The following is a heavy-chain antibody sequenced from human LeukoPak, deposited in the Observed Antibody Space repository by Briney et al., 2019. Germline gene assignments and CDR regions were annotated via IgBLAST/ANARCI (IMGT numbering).Heavy chain of an antibody. V-gene: IGHV3-30*03. D-gene: IGHD3-22*01. CDR3: ATDGWVSYYYDSSGYYSDY. CDR2: ISYDGSNK. J-gene: IGHJ4*02. CDR1: GFTFSSYS. Sequence: GGSLRLSCAASGFTFSSYSMNWVRQAPGKGLEWVAVISYDGSNKYYADSVKGRFTISRDNSKNTLYLQMNSLRAEDTAVYYCATDGWVSYYYDSSGYYSDYWGQGTLVTVSS.